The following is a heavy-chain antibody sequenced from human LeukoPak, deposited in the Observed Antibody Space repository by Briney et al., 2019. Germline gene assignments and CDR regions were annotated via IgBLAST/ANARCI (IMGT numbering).Heavy chain of an antibody. CDR1: GYTFTSYD. CDR2: MNPNSGNT. J-gene: IGHJ4*02. D-gene: IGHD1-1*01. CDR3: AVGGATGTTGDYFDY. V-gene: IGHV1-8*01. Sequence: SVKVSCKASGYTFTSYDINWVRQATGQRLEWMGWMNPNSGNTGYAQKFQGRVTMTRNTSISTAYMELSSLRSEDTAVYYCAVGGATGTTGDYFDYWGQGTLVTVSS.